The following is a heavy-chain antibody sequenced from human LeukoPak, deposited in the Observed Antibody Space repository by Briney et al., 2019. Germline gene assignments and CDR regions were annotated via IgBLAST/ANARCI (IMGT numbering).Heavy chain of an antibody. CDR2: INHSGST. J-gene: IGHJ5*02. CDR1: GGSFSGYY. D-gene: IGHD6-13*01. CDR3: ARGSDSSTLNWFDP. Sequence: SETLSLTCAVYGGSFSGYYWSWIRQPPGKGLEWIGEINHSGSTNYNPSLKSRVTISVDTSKNQFSLKVTSVTAADTGVYYCARGSDSSTLNWFDPWGQGTLVTVSS. V-gene: IGHV4-34*01.